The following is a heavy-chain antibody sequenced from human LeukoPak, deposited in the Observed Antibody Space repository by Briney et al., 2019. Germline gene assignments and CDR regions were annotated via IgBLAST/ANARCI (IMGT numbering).Heavy chain of an antibody. CDR1: GYSFSGYG. CDR2: ITGNNGNT. V-gene: IGHV1-18*01. J-gene: IGHJ4*02. CDR3: ARDQRNSGSYRFEY. D-gene: IGHD1-26*01. Sequence: GASVKVPCKTSGYSFSGYGISWVRQAPGQGLEWMGWITGNNGNTNYAPSLQGRVIMTKDTSTNTAYMELTSLRSDDTAVYYCARDQRNSGSYRFEYWGQGTLVTVSS.